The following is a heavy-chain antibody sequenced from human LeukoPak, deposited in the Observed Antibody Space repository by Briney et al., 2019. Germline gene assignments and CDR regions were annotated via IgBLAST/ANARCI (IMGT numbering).Heavy chain of an antibody. D-gene: IGHD6-13*01. J-gene: IGHJ4*02. CDR2: IYYSGST. V-gene: IGHV4-31*03. Sequence: PSQTLSLTCTVSGGSISSGGYYWSWIRQHPGKGLEWIGYIYYSGSTYYNPSLKSRVTISVDTSKNQFSLKLSSVTAADTAVYYCARENSQQLDFDYWGQGGLVTVSS. CDR1: GGSISSGGYY. CDR3: ARENSQQLDFDY.